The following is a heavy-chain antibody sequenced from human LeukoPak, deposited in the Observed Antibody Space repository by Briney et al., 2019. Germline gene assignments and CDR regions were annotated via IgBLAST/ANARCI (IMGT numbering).Heavy chain of an antibody. CDR2: ISSSSSYI. Sequence: PGGSLRLSCAASGFPFDDYGMNWVRQAPGKGLEWVSSISSSSSYIYYADSVKGRFTISRDNAKNSLYLQMNSLRAEDTAVYYCARDFYSGSYYVAFDIWGQGTMVTVSS. CDR3: ARDFYSGSYYVAFDI. CDR1: GFPFDDYG. V-gene: IGHV3-21*01. J-gene: IGHJ3*02. D-gene: IGHD1-26*01.